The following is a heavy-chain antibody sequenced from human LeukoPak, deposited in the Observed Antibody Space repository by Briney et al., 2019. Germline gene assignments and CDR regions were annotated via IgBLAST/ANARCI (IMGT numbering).Heavy chain of an antibody. CDR3: ARGATKWFGELLGY. J-gene: IGHJ4*02. D-gene: IGHD3-10*01. CDR1: GYTFTSYD. Sequence: ASVKASCKASGYTFTSYDINWVRQATGQGLEWMGWMNPNSGNTGYAQKFQGRVTMTRNTSISTAYMELSSLRSEDTAVYYCARGATKWFGELLGYWGQGTLVTVSS. CDR2: MNPNSGNT. V-gene: IGHV1-8*01.